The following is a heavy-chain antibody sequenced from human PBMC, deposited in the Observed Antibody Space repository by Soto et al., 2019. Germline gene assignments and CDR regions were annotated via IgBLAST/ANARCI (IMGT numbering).Heavy chain of an antibody. V-gene: IGHV1-3*01. CDR1: GYTFTSYA. J-gene: IGHJ6*02. Sequence: ASVKVSCKASGYTFTSYAMHWVRQAPGQRLEWMGWINAGNGNTKYSQKFQGRVTITRDTSASTAYMELSSLRSEDTAVYYCARDVRSSSWPYYYYGMDVWGRGTTVTVSS. CDR3: ARDVRSSSWPYYYYGMDV. CDR2: INAGNGNT. D-gene: IGHD6-13*01.